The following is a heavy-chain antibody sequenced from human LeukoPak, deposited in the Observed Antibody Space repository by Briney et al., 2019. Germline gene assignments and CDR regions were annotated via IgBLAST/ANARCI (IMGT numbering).Heavy chain of an antibody. J-gene: IGHJ4*02. D-gene: IGHD3-10*01. V-gene: IGHV1-46*01. CDR1: GYTFTNYY. CDR2: IDPSGGST. Sequence: AAVKVSCKASGYTFTNYYMHWVRQSPGQGLEWMGIIDPSGGSTSYAQKFQGRVTMTRDMSTSTVYMELSSLRSEDTAVYYCARDRGGITMVRGVIIYWGQGTLVPVSS. CDR3: ARDRGGITMVRGVIIY.